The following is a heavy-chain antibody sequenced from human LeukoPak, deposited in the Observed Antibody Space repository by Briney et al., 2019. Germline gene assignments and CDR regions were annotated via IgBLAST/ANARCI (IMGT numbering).Heavy chain of an antibody. J-gene: IGHJ1*01. CDR2: ISAYNGNT. CDR1: GYTFTSYG. CDR3: ARGGYNWNPEHTYFQH. V-gene: IGHV1-18*01. Sequence: ASVKVSCKAPGYTFTSYGISWVRQAPGQGLEWMGWISAYNGNTNYAQKLQGRVTITADESTSTAYMELSSLRSEDTAVYYCARGGYNWNPEHTYFQHWGQGTLVTVSS. D-gene: IGHD1-20*01.